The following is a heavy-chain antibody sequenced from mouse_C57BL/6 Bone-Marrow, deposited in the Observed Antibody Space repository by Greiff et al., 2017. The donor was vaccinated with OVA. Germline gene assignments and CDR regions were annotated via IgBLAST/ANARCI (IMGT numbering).Heavy chain of an antibody. D-gene: IGHD2-2*01. Sequence: VQLQQSGPGLVQPSQSLSITCTVSGFSLTSYGVPWVRQSPGKGLEWLGVIWSGGSTDYNAAFISRLSISKDNSKSQVFFKMNSLQADDTAIYYCARYGYDGGYYAMDYWGQGTSVTVSS. CDR1: GFSLTSYG. CDR2: IWSGGST. CDR3: ARYGYDGGYYAMDY. V-gene: IGHV2-2*01. J-gene: IGHJ4*01.